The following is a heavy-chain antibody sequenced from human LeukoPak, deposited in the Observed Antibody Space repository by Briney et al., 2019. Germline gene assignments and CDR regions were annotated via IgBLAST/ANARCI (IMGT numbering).Heavy chain of an antibody. V-gene: IGHV3-23*01. J-gene: IGHJ3*02. CDR1: GFTFSIYA. D-gene: IGHD3-10*01. CDR2: ISGSGSST. CDR3: AKDRGGPADAFDI. Sequence: GGSLRLSCAASGFTFSIYAMSWVRQAPGKGLNWVSTISGSGSSTYYADSVKGRFTISRDNSKNTLFLQMNSLRAEDTAVYYCAKDRGGPADAFDIWGQGTMVTVSS.